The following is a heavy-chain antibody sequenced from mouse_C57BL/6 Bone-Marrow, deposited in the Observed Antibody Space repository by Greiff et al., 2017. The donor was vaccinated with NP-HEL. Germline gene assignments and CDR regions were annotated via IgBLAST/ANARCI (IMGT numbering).Heavy chain of an antibody. CDR2: IRSKSSNYAT. V-gene: IGHV10-3*01. CDR1: GFTFNTYA. Sequence: EVQGVESGGGLVQPKGSLKLSCAASGFTFNTYAMHWVRQAPGKGLEWVARIRSKSSNYATYYADSVKDRFTISRDDSQSMLYLQMNNLKTEDTAMYYCVSGDYDDGDYYAMDYWGQGTSVTVSS. J-gene: IGHJ4*01. CDR3: VSGDYDDGDYYAMDY. D-gene: IGHD2-4*01.